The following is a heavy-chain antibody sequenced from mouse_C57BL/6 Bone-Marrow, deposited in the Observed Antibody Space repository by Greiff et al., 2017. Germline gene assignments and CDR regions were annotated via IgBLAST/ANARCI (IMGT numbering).Heavy chain of an antibody. CDR2: IDPENGDT. CDR3: TLPYYFDY. D-gene: IGHD5-5*01. Sequence: VQLQQSGAELVRPGASVKLSCTASGFNIKDDYMHWVKQRPEQGLEWIGWIDPENGDTEYASKFQGKATITADTSSNTAYLQLSSLTAEDTAVYDCTLPYYFDYWGQGTTLTVSS. V-gene: IGHV14-4*01. CDR1: GFNIKDDY. J-gene: IGHJ2*01.